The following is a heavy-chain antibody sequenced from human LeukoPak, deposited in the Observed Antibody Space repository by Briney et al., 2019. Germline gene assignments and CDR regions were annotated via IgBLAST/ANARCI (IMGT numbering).Heavy chain of an antibody. CDR2: IYTSGNT. V-gene: IGHV4-4*09. CDR3: ARLYCSSTSCYLDY. J-gene: IGHJ4*02. D-gene: IGHD2-2*01. Sequence: SETLSLTCTVSGGSISSYYWSWIRQPPGNGLEWIWYIYTSGNTNYNPSLKSRVTISVDTSKNQFSLKLSSVTAADTAVYYCARLYCSSTSCYLDYWGQGTLVTVSS. CDR1: GGSISSYY.